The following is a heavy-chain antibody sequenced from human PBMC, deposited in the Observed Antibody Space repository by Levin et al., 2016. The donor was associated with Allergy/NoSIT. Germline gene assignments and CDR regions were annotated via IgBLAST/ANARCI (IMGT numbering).Heavy chain of an antibody. J-gene: IGHJ2*01. V-gene: IGHV4-59*01. CDR2: IYYSGST. D-gene: IGHD6-13*01. CDR3: ARVHPGEQQLASPYWYFDL. Sequence: SETLSLTCTVSGGSISSYYWSWIRQPPGKGLEWIGYIYYSGSTNYNPSLKSRVTISVDTSKNQFSLKLSSVTAADTAVYYCARVHPGEQQLASPYWYFDLWGRGTLVTVSS. CDR1: GGSISSYY.